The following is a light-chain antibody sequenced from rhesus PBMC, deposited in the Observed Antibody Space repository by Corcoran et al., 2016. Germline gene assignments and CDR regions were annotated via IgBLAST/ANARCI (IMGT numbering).Light chain of an antibody. CDR2: EAS. J-gene: IGKJ2*01. Sequence: DIQMTQSPSSLSASVGDRVTITCRASQGITNDLAWYQQKTGETPKLLIYEASSLQSGIPSRFSGSGSGTDFTLTISSLQSEDFATYYCQHYSSTPYSFGQGTKVEIK. V-gene: IGKV1-22*01. CDR1: QGITND. CDR3: QHYSSTPYS.